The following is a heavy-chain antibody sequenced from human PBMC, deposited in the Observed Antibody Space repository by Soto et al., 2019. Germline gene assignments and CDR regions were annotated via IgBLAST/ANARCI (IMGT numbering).Heavy chain of an antibody. V-gene: IGHV3-74*01. D-gene: IGHD3-10*01. CDR2: INTDGSST. J-gene: IGHJ4*02. CDR3: AKRGVDTFGLSY. CDR1: GFTFSSFW. Sequence: EVQLVESGGGLVQPGGSLRLSCAGSGFTFSSFWMHWVRQAPGEGLVWVSRINTDGSSTSYEDSVKVRFTISRDNAKHTLYLQTNSLRVEDMSMYYCAKRGVDTFGLSYWGQGTLVTVSS.